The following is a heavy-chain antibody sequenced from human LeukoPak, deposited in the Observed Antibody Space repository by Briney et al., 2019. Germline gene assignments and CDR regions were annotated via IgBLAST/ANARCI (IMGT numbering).Heavy chain of an antibody. CDR3: ARDRGYRGYDSYFDY. CDR2: INHSGST. CDR1: GGSFSGYY. Sequence: SETLSLTCAVYGGSFSGYYWSWIRQPPGKGLEWIGEINHSGSTNYNPSLKSRVTISVDTSKNQFSLKLSSVTAADTAVYYCARDRGYRGYDSYFDYWGQGTLVTVSS. J-gene: IGHJ4*02. V-gene: IGHV4-34*01. D-gene: IGHD5-12*01.